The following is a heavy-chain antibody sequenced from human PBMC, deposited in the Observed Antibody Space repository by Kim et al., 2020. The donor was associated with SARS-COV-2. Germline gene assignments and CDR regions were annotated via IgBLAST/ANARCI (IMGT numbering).Heavy chain of an antibody. D-gene: IGHD7-27*01. CDR3: ARDLGHLDY. V-gene: IGHV4-59*01. Sequence: GSTNYNPPLQNRVTISVDTSKSQFSRKLSSVTAADTAVYYCARDLGHLDYWGQGTLVTVSS. J-gene: IGHJ4*02. CDR2: GST.